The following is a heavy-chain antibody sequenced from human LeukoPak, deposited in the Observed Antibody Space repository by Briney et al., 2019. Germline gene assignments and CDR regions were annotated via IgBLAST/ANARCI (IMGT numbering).Heavy chain of an antibody. Sequence: PGGSLRLSCAASGFTFSSYSMNWVRQAPGKGLEWVSAISGSGGSAYYADSVKGRFTISRDNSKNTLYLQMNSLRAEDTAVYYCAKVWFAAAGLFDYWGQGTLVTVSS. CDR1: GFTFSSYS. D-gene: IGHD6-13*01. CDR3: AKVWFAAAGLFDY. J-gene: IGHJ4*02. CDR2: ISGSGGSA. V-gene: IGHV3-23*01.